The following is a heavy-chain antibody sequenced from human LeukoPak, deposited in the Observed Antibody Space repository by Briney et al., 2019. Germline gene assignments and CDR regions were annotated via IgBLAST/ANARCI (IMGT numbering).Heavy chain of an antibody. CDR2: ISAYNGNT. CDR1: GYTFTSYG. CDR3: AGEGSGWYDFQYYFDY. V-gene: IGHV1-18*01. J-gene: IGHJ4*02. D-gene: IGHD6-19*01. Sequence: GASVKVSCKASGYTFTSYGISWVRQALGQGLEWMGWISAYNGNTNYAQKLRGRVTMTTDTSTSTAYMELRSLRSDDTAVYYCAGEGSGWYDFQYYFDYWGQGTLVTVSS.